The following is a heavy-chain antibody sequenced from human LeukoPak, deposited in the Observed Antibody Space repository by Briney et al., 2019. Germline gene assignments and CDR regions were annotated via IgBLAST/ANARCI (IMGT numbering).Heavy chain of an antibody. Sequence: GGSLRLSCAASGFTFSSYWMSWVRQAPGKGLEWVANIKQDGSEKYYVDSVKGRFTISRDNAKNSLYLQMNSLRAEDTAVYYCAREGLYSSSWDYWSYWGQGTLVTVSS. CDR3: AREGLYSSSWDYWSY. D-gene: IGHD6-13*01. J-gene: IGHJ4*02. V-gene: IGHV3-7*01. CDR1: GFTFSSYW. CDR2: IKQDGSEK.